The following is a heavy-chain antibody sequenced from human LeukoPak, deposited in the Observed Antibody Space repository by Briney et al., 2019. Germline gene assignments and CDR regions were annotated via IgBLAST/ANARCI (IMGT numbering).Heavy chain of an antibody. CDR3: AKGHIAAAGTYDYFQH. V-gene: IGHV3-23*01. J-gene: IGHJ1*01. Sequence: GGSLRLSCAASGFTFSSYAMSWVRQAPGKGLEWVSAISGSGGSTYYADSVKGRFTISRDNSKNTLYLQMNSLRAEDTAVYYCAKGHIAAAGTYDYFQHWGQGTLVTVSS. CDR2: ISGSGGST. CDR1: GFTFSSYA. D-gene: IGHD6-13*01.